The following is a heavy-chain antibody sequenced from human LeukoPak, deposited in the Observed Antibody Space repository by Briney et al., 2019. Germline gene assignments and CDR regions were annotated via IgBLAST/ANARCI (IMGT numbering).Heavy chain of an antibody. CDR2: ISSSSSYI. Sequence: GGTLRLSCAASGFTFSSYSMNWVRQAPGKGLEWVSSISSSSSYIYYADSVKGRFTISRDNAKNSLYLQMNSLRAEDTAVYYCARVYDILTGYDMDVWGKGTTVTVSS. CDR3: ARVYDILTGYDMDV. J-gene: IGHJ6*03. CDR1: GFTFSSYS. V-gene: IGHV3-21*01. D-gene: IGHD3-9*01.